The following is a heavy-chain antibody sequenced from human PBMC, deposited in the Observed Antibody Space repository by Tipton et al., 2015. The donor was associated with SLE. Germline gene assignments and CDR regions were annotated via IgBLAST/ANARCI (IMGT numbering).Heavy chain of an antibody. CDR3: AREHYYDSSGYYP. CDR2: INHSGST. Sequence: TLSLTCTVSGGSIRSSSYYWGWIRQPPGKGLEWIGEINHSGSTNYNPSLKSRVTISVDTSKNQFSLKLSSVTAADTAVYYCAREHYYDSSGYYPWGQGTLVTVSS. V-gene: IGHV4-39*07. CDR1: GGSIRSSSYY. D-gene: IGHD3-22*01. J-gene: IGHJ5*02.